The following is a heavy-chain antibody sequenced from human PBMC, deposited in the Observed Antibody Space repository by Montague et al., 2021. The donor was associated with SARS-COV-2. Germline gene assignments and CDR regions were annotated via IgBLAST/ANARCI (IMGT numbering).Heavy chain of an antibody. CDR2: ISSSGGGSTK. CDR1: GFIFSSYE. V-gene: IGHV3-48*03. J-gene: IGHJ6*02. D-gene: IGHD2-21*01. Sequence: LSLSLAASGFIFSSYEMNWVRQAPGKGLEWISYISSSGGGSTKHYTDSVKGRFTISRDNAKNSLYLQMNSLRVEDTAIYYCARDRDWDDWCGMDVWGQGTTVTVSS. CDR3: ARDRDWDDWCGMDV.